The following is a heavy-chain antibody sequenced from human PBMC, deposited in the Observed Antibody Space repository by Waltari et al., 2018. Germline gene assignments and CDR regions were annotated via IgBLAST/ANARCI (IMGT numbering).Heavy chain of an antibody. D-gene: IGHD6-19*01. V-gene: IGHV4-59*01. Sequence: QVQLQESGPGLVKPSETLSLTCTVSGGSISAYYWSWLRQSPGKGLEVIGYVYYSGNTNYNPSLRSRATIFVDKYKNQFSLKLNSVTAADTAVYYCARAGGGWHFDKWGQGVLVTVSS. CDR2: VYYSGNT. CDR3: ARAGGGWHFDK. CDR1: GGSISAYY. J-gene: IGHJ4*02.